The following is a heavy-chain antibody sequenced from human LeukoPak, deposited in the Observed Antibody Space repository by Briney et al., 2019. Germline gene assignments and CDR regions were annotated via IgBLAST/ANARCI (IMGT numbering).Heavy chain of an antibody. V-gene: IGHV4-59*01. CDR2: IYYSGST. J-gene: IGHJ5*02. CDR3: ARDRTLYA. Sequence: PETLCLTCTVSGGSISSYYWSWIRQPPGKGLEWIGYIYYSGSTNYSPALKSRVTISIDTSKNQLSLKLSSVTAADTAVYYCARDRTLYAWGQGTLVTVTS. D-gene: IGHD2-8*01. CDR1: GGSISSYY.